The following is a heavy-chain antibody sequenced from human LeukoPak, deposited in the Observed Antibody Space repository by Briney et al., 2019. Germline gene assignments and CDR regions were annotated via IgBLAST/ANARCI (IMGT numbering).Heavy chain of an antibody. CDR3: ARGYYYDSSGYLGAFDI. J-gene: IGHJ3*02. CDR1: GFTFSSYG. V-gene: IGHV3-30*19. D-gene: IGHD3-22*01. CDR2: ISYDGSNK. Sequence: PGGSLRLSCAASGFTFSSYGLHWVRQAPGEGLEWVAVISYDGSNKYYADSVKGRFSISRDNSKNTVYLQMNSLRAEDTAVYYCARGYYYDSSGYLGAFDIWGQGTMVTVSS.